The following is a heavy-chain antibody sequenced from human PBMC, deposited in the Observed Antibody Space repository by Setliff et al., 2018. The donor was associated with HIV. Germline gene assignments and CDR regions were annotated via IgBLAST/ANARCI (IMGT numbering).Heavy chain of an antibody. J-gene: IGHJ3*01. CDR2: ITPLLGTP. Sequence: ASVKVSCKASGGSFRNYAINWVRQAPGQGLEWMGGITPLLGTPNYAHKFQGRVTITADKYSSTVYMELSSLRSEDSAVFYCARDRSGIAVAAPDAFDVWGQGTMVTVSS. D-gene: IGHD6-19*01. V-gene: IGHV1-69*06. CDR3: ARDRSGIAVAAPDAFDV. CDR1: GGSFRNYA.